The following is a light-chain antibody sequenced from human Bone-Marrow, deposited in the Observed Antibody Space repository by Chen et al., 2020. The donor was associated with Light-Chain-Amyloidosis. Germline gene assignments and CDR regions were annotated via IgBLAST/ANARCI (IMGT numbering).Light chain of an antibody. CDR3: MQSIHLRT. V-gene: IGKV2D-29*01. CDR2: EAF. Sequence: DVVMTQTPLSLSVTPGQPASISCKSSQSLLYSNGVTYLYWFQQKPGQPPQLLIYEAFNRFSGVPHRFSGSGSGTDFTLKISRVEAEDVGTYYCMQSIHLRTFGQGTKVEI. J-gene: IGKJ1*01. CDR1: QSLLYSNGVTY.